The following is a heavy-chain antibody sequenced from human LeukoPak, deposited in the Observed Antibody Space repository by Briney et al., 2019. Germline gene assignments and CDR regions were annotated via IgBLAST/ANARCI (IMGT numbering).Heavy chain of an antibody. V-gene: IGHV4-34*01. Sequence: SETLSLTCAVYGGSFSGYYWSWIRQPPGKGLEWIGEISHSGSTNYNPSLKSRVTISVDTSKNQFSLKLSSVTAADTAVYYCAREQYVDYWGQGTLVTVSS. D-gene: IGHD4-11*01. CDR1: GGSFSGYY. CDR2: ISHSGST. CDR3: AREQYVDY. J-gene: IGHJ4*02.